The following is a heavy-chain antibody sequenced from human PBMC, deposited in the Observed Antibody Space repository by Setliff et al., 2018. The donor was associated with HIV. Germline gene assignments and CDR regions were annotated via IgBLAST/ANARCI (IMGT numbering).Heavy chain of an antibody. Sequence: PSETLSLTCTVSGDSIDSPHCWSWVRQSLEKGLEWIGEVCQRGGINYYPFFWSRAIISMDKPRSYFSLRLTSVTAADTAIYSCVRNSGWALGSWGQGILVTVSS. J-gene: IGHJ4*02. CDR1: GDSIDSPHC. D-gene: IGHD3-16*01. CDR2: VCQRGGI. CDR3: VRNSGWALGS. V-gene: IGHV4-4*02.